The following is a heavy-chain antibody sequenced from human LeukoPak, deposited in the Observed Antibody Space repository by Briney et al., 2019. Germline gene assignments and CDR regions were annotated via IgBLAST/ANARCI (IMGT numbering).Heavy chain of an antibody. D-gene: IGHD5-12*01. J-gene: IGHJ4*02. CDR1: GSAFSGYT. CDR2: IITNLAST. Sequence: ASVKVSCKASGSAFSGYTITWVRQAPGQGLEWVGGIITNLASTNYAQKFQGRVTISADDSTSTAYMQLRSLTSEDTAFYYCALAFSGYDRCFPEPPDQWGQGTLVTVSS. V-gene: IGHV1-69*01. CDR3: ALAFSGYDRCFPEPPDQ.